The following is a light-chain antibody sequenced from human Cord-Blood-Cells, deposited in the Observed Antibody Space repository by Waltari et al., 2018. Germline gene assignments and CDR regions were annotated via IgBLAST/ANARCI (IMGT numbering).Light chain of an antibody. J-gene: IGKJ4*01. CDR1: QSISSY. CDR2: AAS. V-gene: IGKV1-39*01. Sequence: DIQMTQSPSSLSASVGDRVTITCRVSQSISSYLNWYQQKPGKAPKLLIYAASSLQSGVPSRFSGSGSGTDFTLTISSLQPEDFATYYCQHSYSTPPLTFGGGTKVEIK. CDR3: QHSYSTPPLT.